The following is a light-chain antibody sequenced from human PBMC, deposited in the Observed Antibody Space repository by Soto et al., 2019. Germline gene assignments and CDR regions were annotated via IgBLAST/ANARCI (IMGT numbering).Light chain of an antibody. CDR2: KVS. CDR3: MQGTHWPPYT. CDR1: QSLAYSDGNTY. J-gene: IGKJ2*01. V-gene: IGKV2-30*01. Sequence: VEMTQSPLSLPVTLGQPASISCRSSQSLAYSDGNTYLNWFQQRPGQSPRRLIYKVSNRDSGVPDRFSGSGSGTDFTLKISRVEAEDVGVYYCMQGTHWPPYTFGQGTKLEIK.